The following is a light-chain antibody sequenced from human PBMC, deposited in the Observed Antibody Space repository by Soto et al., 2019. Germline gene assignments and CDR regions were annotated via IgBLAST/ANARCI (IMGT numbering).Light chain of an antibody. CDR2: END. Sequence: QSVLTQPPSVSAAPGQKVTISCSGSSSNIGNNYVSWYQQVPGTAPKLLIYENDKRPSGIPDRFSGSKSGTSATLGITGLQTGDEADYHCGTWDSGLLAAVFGGGTQLTVL. J-gene: IGLJ2*01. V-gene: IGLV1-51*02. CDR1: SSNIGNNY. CDR3: GTWDSGLLAAV.